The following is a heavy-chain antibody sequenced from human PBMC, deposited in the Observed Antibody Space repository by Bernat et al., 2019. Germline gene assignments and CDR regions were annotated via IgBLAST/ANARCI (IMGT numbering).Heavy chain of an antibody. V-gene: IGHV3-53*01. CDR2: IYSGGST. J-gene: IGHJ6*02. CDR3: ARGLVPAAISPYYYGMDV. Sequence: EVQLVESGGGLIQPGGSLRLSCAASGFTVSSNYMSWVRQAPGKGLEWVSVIYSGGSTYYADSVKGRFTISRDNSKNTLYLQMNSLRAEDTAVHYCARGLVPAAISPYYYGMDVWGQGTTVTVSS. CDR1: GFTVSSNY. D-gene: IGHD2-2*02.